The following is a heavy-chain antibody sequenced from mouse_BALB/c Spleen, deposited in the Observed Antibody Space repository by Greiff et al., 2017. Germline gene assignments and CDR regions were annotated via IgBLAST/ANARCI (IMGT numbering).Heavy chain of an antibody. CDR2: IYPSDSYT. CDR3: TRWGKSGGGAWFAY. Sequence: VQLQQPGAELVRPGASVKLSCKASGYTFTSYWINWVKQRPGQGLEWIGNIYPSDSYTNYNQKFKDKATLTVDKSSSTAYMQLSSPTSEDSAVYYCTRWGKSGGGAWFAYWGQGTLVTVSA. J-gene: IGHJ3*01. CDR1: GYTFTSYW. V-gene: IGHV1-69*02.